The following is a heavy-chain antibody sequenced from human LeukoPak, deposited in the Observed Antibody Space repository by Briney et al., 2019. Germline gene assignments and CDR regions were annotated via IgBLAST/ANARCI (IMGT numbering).Heavy chain of an antibody. CDR3: ARGLGTEMGILDY. J-gene: IGHJ4*02. V-gene: IGHV1-69*13. Sequence: SVKVSCKASGGLFSTYAFSWVRQPPGQGLEWVGGIVPLFGTPNYAPKFQDRVTISADESTSIAYMELRSLRSDDTAVYYCARGLGTEMGILDYWGQGTLVTVSS. CDR1: GGLFSTYA. CDR2: IVPLFGTP. D-gene: IGHD6-13*01.